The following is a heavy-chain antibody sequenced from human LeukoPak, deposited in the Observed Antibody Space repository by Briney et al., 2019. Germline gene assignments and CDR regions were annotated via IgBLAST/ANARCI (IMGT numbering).Heavy chain of an antibody. CDR1: GFTFSSYS. Sequence: GGSLRLSCAASGFTFSSYSMNWVRQAPGKGLEWVSYISSSSSTIYYADSVKGRFTISRGNAKNSLYLQMNSLRAEDTAVYYCARGLGYSYGYIFDYWGQGTLVTVSS. CDR3: ARGLGYSYGYIFDY. V-gene: IGHV3-48*01. CDR2: ISSSSSTI. J-gene: IGHJ4*02. D-gene: IGHD5-18*01.